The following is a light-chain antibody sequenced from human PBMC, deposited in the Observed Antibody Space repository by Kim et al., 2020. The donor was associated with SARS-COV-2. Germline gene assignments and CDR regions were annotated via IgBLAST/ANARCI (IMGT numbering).Light chain of an antibody. CDR2: GAS. J-gene: IGKJ4*01. Sequence: EIVLTQSPATLSLSPGERATLSCRASQSVRTYLAWYQHKPGQAPRLLIYGASNRATGIPARFSGSGSGTDFTLTISSLEPEDSAVYYCQHRNERPTPATFGGGTKVDIK. CDR1: QSVRTY. CDR3: QHRNERPTPAT. V-gene: IGKV3-11*01.